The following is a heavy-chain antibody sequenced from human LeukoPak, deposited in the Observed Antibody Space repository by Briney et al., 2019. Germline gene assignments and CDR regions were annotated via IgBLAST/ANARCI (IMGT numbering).Heavy chain of an antibody. D-gene: IGHD6-13*01. CDR3: AKDPRDSSSWYFDY. CDR2: ISGSGDRT. Sequence: GGSLRLSCAASGFTFSSYAMNWVRQAPGKGLGWVSGISGSGDRTYYADSVKGRFTISRDNSKNTLYLEMNSLRAEDTAVYHCAKDPRDSSSWYFDYWGLGTLVTVSS. V-gene: IGHV3-23*01. J-gene: IGHJ4*02. CDR1: GFTFSSYA.